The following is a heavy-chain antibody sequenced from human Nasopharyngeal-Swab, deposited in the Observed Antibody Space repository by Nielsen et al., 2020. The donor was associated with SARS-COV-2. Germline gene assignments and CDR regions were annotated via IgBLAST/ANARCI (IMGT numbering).Heavy chain of an antibody. CDR1: GGSFSGYY. V-gene: IGHV4-34*01. D-gene: IGHD6-6*01. Sequence: SETLSLTCAVYGGSFSGYYWSWIRQPPGKGLEWIGEINHSGSTNFNPSLKSRVTISVDTSKNQFSLKLSSVTAADTAVYYCARGSVSARLGLWGQGTLVTVSS. CDR3: ARGSVSARLGL. J-gene: IGHJ4*02. CDR2: INHSGST.